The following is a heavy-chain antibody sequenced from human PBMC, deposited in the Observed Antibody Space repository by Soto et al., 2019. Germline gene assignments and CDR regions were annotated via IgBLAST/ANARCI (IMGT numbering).Heavy chain of an antibody. CDR2: IKHDGTET. D-gene: IGHD1-26*01. Sequence: VQLVESGGDLVRPGGSLRLSCAASGFIFSRHWMTWVRQAPGKGLEWVANIKHDGTETYLVDSVRGRLTISRDNAKNSVYLQMNSLRVEDTAVYYCARYSGWFIDYLGQGTLVTVSS. CDR1: GFIFSRHW. J-gene: IGHJ4*02. CDR3: ARYSGWFIDY. V-gene: IGHV3-7*05.